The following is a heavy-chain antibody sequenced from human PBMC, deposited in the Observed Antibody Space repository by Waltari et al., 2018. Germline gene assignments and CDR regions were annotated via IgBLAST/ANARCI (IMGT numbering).Heavy chain of an antibody. CDR3: AREGSSWQYNWFDP. CDR2: INHSGST. D-gene: IGHD6-13*01. Sequence: QVQLQPWGAGLLKPSETLSLTCAVYVGSFSGYYWSWIRQPPGKGLEWIGEINHSGSTNYNPSLKSRVTISVDTSKNQFSLKLSSVTAADTAVYYCAREGSSWQYNWFDPWGQGTLVTVSS. CDR1: VGSFSGYY. V-gene: IGHV4-34*01. J-gene: IGHJ5*02.